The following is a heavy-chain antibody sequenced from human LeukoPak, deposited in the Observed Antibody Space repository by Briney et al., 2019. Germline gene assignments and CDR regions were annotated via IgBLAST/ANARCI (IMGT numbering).Heavy chain of an antibody. V-gene: IGHV3-53*01. J-gene: IGHJ4*02. CDR1: GFTVSSNY. Sequence: PGGSLRLSCAASGFTVSSNYMNWVRQAPGKGLEWVSVIYSGGSTYYADSVRGRFTISRDNSKNTLYLQMNSLRAEDTAVYYCARGLACSGGSCYGHNYFDYWGQGILVTVSS. CDR3: ARGLACSGGSCYGHNYFDY. CDR2: IYSGGST. D-gene: IGHD2-15*01.